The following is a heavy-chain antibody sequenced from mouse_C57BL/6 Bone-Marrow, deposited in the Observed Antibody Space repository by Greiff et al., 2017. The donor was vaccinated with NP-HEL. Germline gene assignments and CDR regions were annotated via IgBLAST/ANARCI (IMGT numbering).Heavy chain of an antibody. CDR2: ISYDGSN. Sequence: VQLKGSGPGLVKPSQSLSLTCSVTGYSITSGYYWNWIRQFPGNKLEWMGYISYDGSNNYNPSLKNRISITRDTSKNQFFLKLNSVTTEDTATYYCARDRRTGWYYFDYWGQGTTLTVSS. CDR1: GYSITSGYY. CDR3: ARDRRTGWYYFDY. V-gene: IGHV3-6*01. D-gene: IGHD2-3*01. J-gene: IGHJ2*01.